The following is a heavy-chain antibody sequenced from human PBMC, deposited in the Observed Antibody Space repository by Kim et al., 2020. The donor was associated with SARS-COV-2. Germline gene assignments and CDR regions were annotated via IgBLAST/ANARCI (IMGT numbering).Heavy chain of an antibody. CDR2: NT. Sequence: NTFYADPVKGRFTISRDNSKNTLYLQMNSLRAEDTAVYYCARDNSGSIDYWGQGTLVTVSS. D-gene: IGHD1-26*01. J-gene: IGHJ4*02. CDR3: ARDNSGSIDY. V-gene: IGHV3-53*01.